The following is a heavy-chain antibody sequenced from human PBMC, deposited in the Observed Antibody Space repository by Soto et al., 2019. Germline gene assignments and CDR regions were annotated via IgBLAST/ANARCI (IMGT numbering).Heavy chain of an antibody. CDR3: ARGLRPRIAAAGNGMDV. J-gene: IGHJ6*02. V-gene: IGHV4-34*01. Sequence: PSETLSLTCAVYGGSFSGYYWSWIRQPPGKGLEWMGEINHSGSTNYNPSLKSRVTISVDTSKNQFSLKLSSVTAADTAVDYCARGLRPRIAAAGNGMDVWGQGTTVTVSS. CDR2: INHSGST. D-gene: IGHD6-13*01. CDR1: GGSFSGYY.